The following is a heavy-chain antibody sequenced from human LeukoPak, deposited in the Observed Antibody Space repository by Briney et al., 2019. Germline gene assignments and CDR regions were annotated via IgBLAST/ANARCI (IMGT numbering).Heavy chain of an antibody. CDR1: GGSFGTYY. CDR2: IYYSGST. Sequence: SETLSLTCTVSGGSFGTYYWSWIRQPPGKGLEWIGYIYYSGSTNYNPSLKSRVTISVDTSKNQFSLKLSSVTAADTAVYYCARVLVGATTPDYWAQGTLVTVSS. J-gene: IGHJ4*02. CDR3: ARVLVGATTPDY. D-gene: IGHD1-26*01. V-gene: IGHV4-59*12.